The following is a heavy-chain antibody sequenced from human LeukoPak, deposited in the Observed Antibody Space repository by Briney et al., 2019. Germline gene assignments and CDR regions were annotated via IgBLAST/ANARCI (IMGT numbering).Heavy chain of an antibody. CDR3: ATAESIALMWFDY. V-gene: IGHV3-23*01. J-gene: IGHJ4*02. Sequence: GGSLRLSCAASGFTFSSYAMSWVRQAPGKGLEWVSAISGSGGSTYYADSVKGRFTISRDNSKNTLYLQMNSLRAEDTAVYYCATAESIALMWFDYWGQGTLVTVSS. CDR1: GFTFSSYA. CDR2: ISGSGGST. D-gene: IGHD2-8*01.